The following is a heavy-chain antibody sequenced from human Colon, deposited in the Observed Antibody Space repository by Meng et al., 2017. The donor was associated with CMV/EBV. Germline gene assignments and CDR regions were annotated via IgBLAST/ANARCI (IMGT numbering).Heavy chain of an antibody. J-gene: IGHJ4*02. D-gene: IGHD1-7*01. CDR1: GFTFTSYS. V-gene: IGHV3-30-3*01. CDR2: LLYDGSKE. CDR3: ARGLELPDY. Sequence: GGSLRLSCAVSGFTFTSYSMHWVRRAPGKGLEWMAVLLYDGSKEYYADSVRGRFTISRDTSTNMLFLQMDGLSSEDTAIYYCARGLELPDYWGQGTLVTVSS.